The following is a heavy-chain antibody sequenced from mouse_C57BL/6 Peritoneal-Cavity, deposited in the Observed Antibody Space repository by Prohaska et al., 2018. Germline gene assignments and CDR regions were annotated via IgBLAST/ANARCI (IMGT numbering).Heavy chain of an antibody. V-gene: IGHV4-1*01. CDR3: ARQGHYGNYVRYFDV. D-gene: IGHD2-1*01. CDR2: INPDSSTI. CDR1: GIDFSRYW. Sequence: EVKLLQSGGGLVQPGGSLKLSCSASGIDFSRYWMSWVRRAPGKGLEWIGEINPDSSTINYAPSLKDKFISSRDNAKNTLYRQMSKVRSEDTALYYGARQGHYGNYVRYFDVWGTGTTVIV. J-gene: IGHJ1*03.